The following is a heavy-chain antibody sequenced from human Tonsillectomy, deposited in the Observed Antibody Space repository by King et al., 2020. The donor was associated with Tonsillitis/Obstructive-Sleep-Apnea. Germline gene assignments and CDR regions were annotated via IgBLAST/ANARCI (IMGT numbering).Heavy chain of an antibody. CDR2: TRNKAHSYTT. CDR3: ARVRTRSPVYNLDY. D-gene: IGHD1-14*01. V-gene: IGHV3-72*01. Sequence: VQLVESGGGLVQPGGSLRLSCAASGFTFSDHYMDWVRQAPGKGLAWVGRTRNKAHSYTTEYAASVKGRFTISRDDSENSLYLQMNSLKTEDTAVYYCARVRTRSPVYNLDYWGQGTLVTVSS. J-gene: IGHJ4*02. CDR1: GFTFSDHY.